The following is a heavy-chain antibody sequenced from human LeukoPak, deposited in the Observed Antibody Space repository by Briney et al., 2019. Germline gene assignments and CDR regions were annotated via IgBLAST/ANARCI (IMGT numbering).Heavy chain of an antibody. D-gene: IGHD2-15*01. CDR3: ARVAPPQGYCSGGSCYADAFDI. V-gene: IGHV4-59*01. CDR2: IYYSGST. CDR1: GGSISSYY. Sequence: SETLSLTCTVSGGSISSYYWSWIRQPPGKGLEWIGYIYYSGSTNYNPSLKSRVTISVDTSKNQFSLKLSSVTAADTAVYYCARVAPPQGYCSGGSCYADAFDIWGKGTTVTVSS. J-gene: IGHJ3*02.